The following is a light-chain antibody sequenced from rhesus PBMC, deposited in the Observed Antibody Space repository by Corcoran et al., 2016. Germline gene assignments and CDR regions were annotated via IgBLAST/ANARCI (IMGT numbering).Light chain of an antibody. CDR1: ENVNSY. Sequence: DIQMTQSPSSLSASLGDRVTITCRASENVNSYLNWYQQKSGKAPNPLIYEASTLRSGVPSRFSGSGFGADDPFPIRTLKPEDVATYYCQHGYGTPWTFGQGTKVEIK. CDR2: EAS. J-gene: IGKJ1*01. CDR3: QHGYGTPWT. V-gene: IGKV1-74*01.